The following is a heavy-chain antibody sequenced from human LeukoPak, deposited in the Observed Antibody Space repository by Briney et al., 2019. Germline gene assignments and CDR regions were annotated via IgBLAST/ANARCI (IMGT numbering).Heavy chain of an antibody. CDR2: ITISGHTK. CDR3: ARGDPHADL. CDR1: GFDLSTYE. V-gene: IGHV3-48*03. Sequence: GGSLRLSCAASGFDLSTYEVNWVRQAPGKGLEWIADITISGHTKNYADSVKGRFTISRDNARTSLYLQMNSLRVEDTGVYYCARGDPHADLWGQGTLVTVSS. J-gene: IGHJ5*02.